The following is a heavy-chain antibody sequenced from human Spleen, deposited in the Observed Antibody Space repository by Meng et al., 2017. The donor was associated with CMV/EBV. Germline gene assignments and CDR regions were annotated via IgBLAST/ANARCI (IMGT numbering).Heavy chain of an antibody. V-gene: IGHV3-23*01. CDR2: ISGSGGST. J-gene: IGHJ4*02. D-gene: IGHD3-16*01. CDR1: GFTFSSYA. Sequence: VKLLESGGGLVQPGGSLGLSWAASGFTFSSYAMRWVRQAPGKGLEWVSAISGSGGSTYYADSVKGRFTISRDNSKNTLYLQMNSLRAEDTAVYYCAWGEAFDYWGQGTLVTVSS. CDR3: AWGEAFDY.